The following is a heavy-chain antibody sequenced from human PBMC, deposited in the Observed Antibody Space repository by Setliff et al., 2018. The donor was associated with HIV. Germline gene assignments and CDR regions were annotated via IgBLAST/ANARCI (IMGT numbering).Heavy chain of an antibody. J-gene: IGHJ5*01. D-gene: IGHD4-17*01. CDR1: GYTFTGYY. CDR2: FDPEDGET. Sequence: ASVKVSCKASGYTFTGYYMHWVRQAPGKGLEWMGGFDPEDGETIYAQKFQGRVTMTEDTSTDTAYMELSSLRSEDTAVYYCATDKYGGYDSWGQGTLVTVSS. V-gene: IGHV1-24*01. CDR3: ATDKYGGYDS.